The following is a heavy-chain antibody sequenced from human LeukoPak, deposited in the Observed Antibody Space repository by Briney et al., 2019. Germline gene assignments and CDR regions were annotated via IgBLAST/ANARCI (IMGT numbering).Heavy chain of an antibody. Sequence: PSETLSLTCTVSGGSISSYYWSWIRQPPGRGLEWIGYIYYSGYANYNPSLKSRVTISVDTSKNQFSLKLSSVTAADTAVYYCARERRMVRGVMYFDYWGQGTLVTVSS. CDR1: GGSISSYY. V-gene: IGHV4-59*01. CDR2: IYYSGYA. D-gene: IGHD3-10*01. J-gene: IGHJ4*02. CDR3: ARERRMVRGVMYFDY.